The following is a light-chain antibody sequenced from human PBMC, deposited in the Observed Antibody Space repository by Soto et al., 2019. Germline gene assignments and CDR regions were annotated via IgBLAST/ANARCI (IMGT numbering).Light chain of an antibody. CDR1: QSISDT. CDR3: QQYNNWPWT. Sequence: ETVMTQSPATLSVSPGGRATLSCMASQSISDTLAWYQQKPGQAPRLLIHGASTRATGFPARFSGSGSGTDFTLTISSLQSEDFAVYYCQQYNNWPWTFGQGTKGEIK. V-gene: IGKV3-15*01. CDR2: GAS. J-gene: IGKJ1*01.